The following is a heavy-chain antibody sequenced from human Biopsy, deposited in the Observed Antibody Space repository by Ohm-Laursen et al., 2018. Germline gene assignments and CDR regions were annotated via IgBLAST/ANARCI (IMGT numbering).Heavy chain of an antibody. CDR2: IRRNSAII. J-gene: IGHJ6*02. D-gene: IGHD1-26*01. CDR3: ARDRGGARYGMDV. CDR1: GFTFSSYA. V-gene: IGHV3-9*01. Sequence: SLRLSCAASGFTFSSYAMNWVRQAPGKGLEWVSGIRRNSAIIDYADSVRGRFTISRDNARRFLFLQMNNLKSEDTAFYYCARDRGGARYGMDVWGRGTTVTVSS.